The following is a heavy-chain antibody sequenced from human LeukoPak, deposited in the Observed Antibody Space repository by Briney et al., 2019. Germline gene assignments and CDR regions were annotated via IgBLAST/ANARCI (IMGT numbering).Heavy chain of an antibody. Sequence: SETLSLTCTVSGGSISSYYWSRIRQPPGKGLEWIGYIYYSGSTNYNPSLKSRVTISVDTSKNQFSLKLSSVTAADTAVYYCARGVLGPWYFDLWGRGTLVTVSS. V-gene: IGHV4-59*01. CDR1: GGSISSYY. D-gene: IGHD7-27*01. CDR3: ARGVLGPWYFDL. J-gene: IGHJ2*01. CDR2: IYYSGST.